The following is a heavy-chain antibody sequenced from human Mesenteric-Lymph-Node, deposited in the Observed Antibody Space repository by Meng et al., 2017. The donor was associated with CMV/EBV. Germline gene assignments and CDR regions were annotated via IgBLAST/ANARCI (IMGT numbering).Heavy chain of an antibody. Sequence: GGPLRLSCAASGFTFINYNINWVRQAPGKGLEWVSCIDPNSKYIYYAESVKGRFTISRDNAKNSLYLQMNSLRAEDTAIYYCATVRFDPKGSTYYRSFDYWGQGTPVTVSS. CDR3: ATVRFDPKGSTYYRSFDY. CDR1: GFTFINYN. D-gene: IGHD1-26*01. V-gene: IGHV3-21*01. CDR2: IDPNSKYI. J-gene: IGHJ4*02.